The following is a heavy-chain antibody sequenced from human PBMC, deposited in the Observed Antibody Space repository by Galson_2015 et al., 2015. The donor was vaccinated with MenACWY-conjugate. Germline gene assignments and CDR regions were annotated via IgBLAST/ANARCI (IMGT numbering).Heavy chain of an antibody. CDR3: ATCVGDPLGPWFDP. CDR2: IYHTGRA. CDR1: GVPFNSGGYT. D-gene: IGHD3-16*01. Sequence: LSLTCVVTGVPFNSGGYTWGWIRQPPGKGLEWIGSIYHTGRAFYTPSLKTRVTMSVERSKNQISLNLTSVTAADTAVYYCATCVGDPLGPWFDPWGQGKLVTV. V-gene: IGHV4-30-2*01. J-gene: IGHJ5*02.